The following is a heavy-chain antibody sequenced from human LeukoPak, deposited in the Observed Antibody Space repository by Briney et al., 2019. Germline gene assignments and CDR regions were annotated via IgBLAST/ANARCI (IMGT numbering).Heavy chain of an antibody. V-gene: IGHV4-39*01. CDR3: APRGGGSWEQLWLGWYFDL. J-gene: IGHJ2*01. CDR1: GGSISSSSYY. CDR2: IYYSGST. Sequence: SETLSLTCTVSGGSISSSSYYWGWIRQPPGKGLEWIGSIYYSGSTYYNPSLKSRVTISVDTSKNQFSLKLSSVTAADTAVYYCAPRGGGSWEQLWLGWYFDLWGRGTLVTVSS. D-gene: IGHD2-15*01.